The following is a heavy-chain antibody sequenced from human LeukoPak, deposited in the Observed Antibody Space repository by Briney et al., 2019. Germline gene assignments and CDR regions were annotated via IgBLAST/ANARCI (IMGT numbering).Heavy chain of an antibody. CDR2: INPNSGGT. CDR3: ARDKRRAIFGVVINNWFDP. CDR1: GYTFTGYY. V-gene: IGHV1-2*02. J-gene: IGHJ5*02. D-gene: IGHD3-3*01. Sequence: ASVKVSCKASGYTFTGYYMHWVRHAPGQGLEWMGWINPNSGGTNYAQKFQGRVTMTRDTSISTAYMELSRLRSDDTAVYYCARDKRRAIFGVVINNWFDPWGQGTLVTVSS.